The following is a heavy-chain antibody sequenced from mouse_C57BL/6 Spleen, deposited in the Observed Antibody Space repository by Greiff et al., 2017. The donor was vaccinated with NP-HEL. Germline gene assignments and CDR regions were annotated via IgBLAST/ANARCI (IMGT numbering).Heavy chain of an antibody. CDR1: GYAFSSSW. D-gene: IGHD2-14*01. Sequence: SGPELVKPGASVKISCKASGYAFSSSWMNWVKQRPGKGLEWIGRIYPGDGDTNYNGKFKGKATLTADKSSSTAYMQLSSLTSEDSAVYFCARDTTGGYWGQGTTLTVSS. J-gene: IGHJ2*01. V-gene: IGHV1-82*01. CDR2: IYPGDGDT. CDR3: ARDTTGGY.